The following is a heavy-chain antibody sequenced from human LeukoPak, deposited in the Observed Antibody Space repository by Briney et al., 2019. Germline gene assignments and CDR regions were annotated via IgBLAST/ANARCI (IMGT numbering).Heavy chain of an antibody. Sequence: PSETLSLTCTVSGGSISSYYWSWIRQPPGKGLEWIGNINDSGSTNYNPSLKSRVTISVDTSKNQCSLKLSSVTAADTAVYYCARQSISGSSLSYFDYWGQGTLVNVSS. CDR2: INDSGST. V-gene: IGHV4-59*01. CDR3: ARQSISGSSLSYFDY. CDR1: GGSISSYY. J-gene: IGHJ4*02. D-gene: IGHD3-22*01.